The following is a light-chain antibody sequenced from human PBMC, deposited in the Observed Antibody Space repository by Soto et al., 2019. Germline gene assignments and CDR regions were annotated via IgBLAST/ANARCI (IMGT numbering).Light chain of an antibody. J-gene: IGKJ2*01. V-gene: IGKV3-15*01. CDR1: QSVSLK. CDR2: GTS. Sequence: EIVMTQSPATLSVSPGERATLSCRASQSVSLKIAWYLQKPGQAPRLLIYGTSARATDVPARFSGSGSGTEFTLTISSLQSEDFAVYYCQQYNNWPYTFGQGTKLEIK. CDR3: QQYNNWPYT.